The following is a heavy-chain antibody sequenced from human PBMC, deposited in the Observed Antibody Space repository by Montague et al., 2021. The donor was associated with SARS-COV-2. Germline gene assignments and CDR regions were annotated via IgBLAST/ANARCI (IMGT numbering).Heavy chain of an antibody. D-gene: IGHD3-22*01. CDR2: IYYSGST. J-gene: IGHJ5*02. V-gene: IGHV4-31*03. CDR3: ARATRSIVVLNWFDP. CDR1: GGSISSGGYY. Sequence: TLSLTCTVSGGSISSGGYYWSWIRQHPGKGLEWVGYIYYSGSTYYNPSLKSRVTISVDTSKNQLSLKLSSVTAADTAVYYCARATRSIVVLNWFDPWGQGTLVTVSS.